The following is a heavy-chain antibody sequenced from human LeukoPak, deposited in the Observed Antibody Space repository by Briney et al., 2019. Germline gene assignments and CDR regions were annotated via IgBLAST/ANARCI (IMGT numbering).Heavy chain of an antibody. Sequence: SETLSLTCTVSGYSISNGYYWGWIRQPPGKGLEWVGSIYHRGSTYYNPSLKSRVSISVISSKNQFSLKMTSVTGADTAVYFCARGPYGDHADGFDFWGQGALVTVSS. J-gene: IGHJ4*02. CDR2: IYHRGST. V-gene: IGHV4-38-2*02. CDR1: GYSISNGYY. CDR3: ARGPYGDHADGFDF. D-gene: IGHD4-17*01.